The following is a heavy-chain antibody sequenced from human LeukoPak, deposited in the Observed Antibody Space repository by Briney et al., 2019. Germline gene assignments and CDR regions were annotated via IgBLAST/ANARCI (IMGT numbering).Heavy chain of an antibody. J-gene: IGHJ4*02. CDR2: LKWNSNSV. Sequence: PGGSLRLSCAASGFTFYDYAMHWVRQAPGKGLEWVSGLKWNSNSVAYADSVKGRFTISRDNAKNSLYLQMNSLRTEDTALYYCAKGSRDSNGYWLYFEYWGQGTLVTVSS. V-gene: IGHV3-9*01. D-gene: IGHD3-22*01. CDR3: AKGSRDSNGYWLYFEY. CDR1: GFTFYDYA.